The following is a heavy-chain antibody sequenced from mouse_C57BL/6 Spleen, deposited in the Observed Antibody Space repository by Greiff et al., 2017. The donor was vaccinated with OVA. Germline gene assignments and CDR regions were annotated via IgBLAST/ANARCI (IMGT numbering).Heavy chain of an antibody. Sequence: EVQLQQSGPELVKPGASVKISCQASGYTFNDYYMNWVKQSHGKSLEWIGDINTSSGGTSYNQKFKGKSTLTVDKSSSTAYMELRSLTSEDSAVYYCARLDDGYYFDYWGQGTTLTVSS. V-gene: IGHV1-26*01. J-gene: IGHJ2*01. CDR3: ARLDDGYYFDY. CDR1: GYTFNDYY. D-gene: IGHD2-3*01. CDR2: INTSSGGT.